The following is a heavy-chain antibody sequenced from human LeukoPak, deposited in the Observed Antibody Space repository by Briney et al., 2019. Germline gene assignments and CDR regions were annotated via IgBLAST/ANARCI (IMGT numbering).Heavy chain of an antibody. Sequence: GGSLRLSCAASGFTFSSYGIHWVRQAPGKGLEWVTFIQYDGSDKYADSVKGRFNISRDNSKNVLYLQMNSLRAEDTALYYCAKSSSRLDTSSFEYWGQGTLVTVSS. J-gene: IGHJ4*02. CDR1: GFTFSSYG. CDR2: IQYDGSDK. V-gene: IGHV3-30*02. CDR3: AKSSSRLDTSSFEY. D-gene: IGHD5-18*01.